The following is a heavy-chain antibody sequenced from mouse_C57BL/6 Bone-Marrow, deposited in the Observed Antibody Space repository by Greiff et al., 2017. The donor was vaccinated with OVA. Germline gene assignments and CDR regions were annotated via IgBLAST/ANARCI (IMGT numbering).Heavy chain of an antibody. J-gene: IGHJ3*01. V-gene: IGHV1-81*01. CDR3: ARGDYYGSSSAWFAY. D-gene: IGHD1-1*01. CDR2: IYPRSGNT. CDR1: GYTFTSYG. Sequence: QVQLKESGAELARPGASVKLSCKASGYTFTSYGISWVKQRTGQGLEWIGEIYPRSGNTYYNEKFKGEATLTADKSSSTAYMELRSLTSEDSAVYFCARGDYYGSSSAWFAYWGQGTLVTVSA.